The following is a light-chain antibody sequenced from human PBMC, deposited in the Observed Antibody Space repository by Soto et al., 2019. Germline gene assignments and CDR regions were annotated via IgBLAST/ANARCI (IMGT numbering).Light chain of an antibody. J-gene: IGKJ1*01. Sequence: DIQMTQSPSTLSASVGDRLTITCRASQSISSWLAWYQQKPGKPPKLLIYDASSLESGVPSRFSGSGSGTDFSLTITSLQPDDSATYYCQQYHSYYPWRFCQGTK. CDR3: QQYHSYYPWR. V-gene: IGKV1-5*01. CDR1: QSISSW. CDR2: DAS.